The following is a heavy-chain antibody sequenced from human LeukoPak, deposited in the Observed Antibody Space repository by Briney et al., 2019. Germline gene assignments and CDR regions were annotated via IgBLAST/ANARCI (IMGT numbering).Heavy chain of an antibody. CDR2: IWYDGSNK. D-gene: IGHD6-19*01. J-gene: IGHJ4*02. CDR1: GFTFSSYG. V-gene: IGHV3-33*06. CDR3: AKDLSGWYYFDY. Sequence: GGSLRLFCAASGFTFSSYGMHWVRQAPGKGLEWVAVIWYDGSNKYYADSVKGRFTISRDNSKNTLYLQMNSLRAEDTAVYYCAKDLSGWYYFDYWGQGTLVTVSS.